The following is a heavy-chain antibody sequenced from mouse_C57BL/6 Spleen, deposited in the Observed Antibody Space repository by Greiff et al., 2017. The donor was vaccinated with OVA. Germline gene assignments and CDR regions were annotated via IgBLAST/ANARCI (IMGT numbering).Heavy chain of an antibody. Sequence: EVKLMESGGGLVKPGGSLKLSCAASGFTFSDYGMHWVRQAPEKGLEWVAYISSGSSTIYYADTVKGRFTISRDNAKNTLFLQMTSLRSEDTAMYYCARPYSNYPQAMDYWGQGTSVTVSS. V-gene: IGHV5-17*01. CDR3: ARPYSNYPQAMDY. J-gene: IGHJ4*01. CDR2: ISSGSSTI. D-gene: IGHD2-5*01. CDR1: GFTFSDYG.